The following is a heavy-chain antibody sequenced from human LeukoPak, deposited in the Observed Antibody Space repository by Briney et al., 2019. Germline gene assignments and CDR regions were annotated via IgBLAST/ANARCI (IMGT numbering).Heavy chain of an antibody. CDR2: ISNDGSNK. J-gene: IGHJ4*02. Sequence: GGSLRLSCAASGFTFSSYATHWVRQAPGKGLEWVAVISNDGSNKYYADSVKGRFTISRDNSKNTLYLQMNSLRAEDTAVYSCARVSFRYFDYWGQGTLVTVSS. CDR1: GFTFSSYA. D-gene: IGHD2/OR15-2a*01. V-gene: IGHV3-30-3*01. CDR3: ARVSFRYFDY.